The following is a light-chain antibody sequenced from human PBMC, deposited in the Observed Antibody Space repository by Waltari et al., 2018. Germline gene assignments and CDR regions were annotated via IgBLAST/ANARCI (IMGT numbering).Light chain of an antibody. J-gene: IGLJ2*01. V-gene: IGLV1-40*01. CDR2: GNS. CDR1: SSDIGAGYD. CDR3: QSYDNNLSAV. Sequence: QSVLTQPPSVSGAPGQRVTISCPGSSSDIGAGYDVHWYQQLPGTAPKLLIYGNSNRPSGVPDRFSGSKSGTSASLAITGLQAEDEADYYCQSYDNNLSAVFGGGTKLTLL.